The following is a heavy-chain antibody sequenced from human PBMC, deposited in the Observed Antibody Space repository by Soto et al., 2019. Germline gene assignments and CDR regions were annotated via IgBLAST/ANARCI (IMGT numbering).Heavy chain of an antibody. V-gene: IGHV3-21*01. CDR2: ISSSSTFV. D-gene: IGHD1-1*01. Sequence: GGSLRLSCAASGFTFNSYSMNWVRQAPGKGLEWVSSISSSSTFVYDADSVKGRFSISRDNAKNSLFLQMNSLRAEDTAVYFCARGRPTGYSYYGMDVWGQGTTVTVSS. CDR3: ARGRPTGYSYYGMDV. J-gene: IGHJ6*02. CDR1: GFTFNSYS.